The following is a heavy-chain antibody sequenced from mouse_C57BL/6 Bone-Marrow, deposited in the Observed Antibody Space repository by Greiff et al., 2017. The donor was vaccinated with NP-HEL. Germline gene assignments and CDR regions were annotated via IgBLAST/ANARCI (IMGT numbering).Heavy chain of an antibody. D-gene: IGHD1-1*01. CDR2: IRNKANNHAT. J-gene: IGHJ4*01. Sequence: EVQLVESGGGLVQPGGSMKLSCAASGFTFSDAWMDWVRQSPEKGLEWVAEIRNKANNHATYYAESVKGRFTISRDDSKSSVYLQMNSLRAEDTGIYYCTSDYYGSLGYYAMDYWGQGTSVTVSS. CDR1: GFTFSDAW. V-gene: IGHV6-6*01. CDR3: TSDYYGSLGYYAMDY.